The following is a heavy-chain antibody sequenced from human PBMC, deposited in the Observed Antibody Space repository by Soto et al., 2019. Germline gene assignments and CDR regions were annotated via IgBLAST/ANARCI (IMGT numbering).Heavy chain of an antibody. J-gene: IGHJ5*02. CDR2: LYYSGST. Sequence: QVQLQESGPGLVKPSQTLSLTCTVSGGSISSGDYYWSWIRQPPGKGLEWIGYLYYSGSTYYNPSLNSRVTISVDTSKNQFSLKLSSVTAADTAVYYCARERPDGARLDPWGQGTLVTVSS. V-gene: IGHV4-30-4*01. CDR3: ARERPDGARLDP. D-gene: IGHD1-26*01. CDR1: GGSISSGDYY.